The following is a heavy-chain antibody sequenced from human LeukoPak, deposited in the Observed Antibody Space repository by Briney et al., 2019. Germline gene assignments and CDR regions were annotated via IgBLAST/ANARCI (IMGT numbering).Heavy chain of an antibody. D-gene: IGHD5-18*01. CDR3: ARDLGYSYGPYYFDY. CDR1: GFTFSSYA. CDR2: ISYDGSNK. J-gene: IGHJ4*02. V-gene: IGHV3-30-3*01. Sequence: GGSLRLSCAASGFTFSSYAMHWVRQAPGKGLEWVAVISYDGSNKYYADSVKGRFTISRDNSKNTLYLQMNSLRAEDTAVYYCARDLGYSYGPYYFDYWGQGTLVTVSS.